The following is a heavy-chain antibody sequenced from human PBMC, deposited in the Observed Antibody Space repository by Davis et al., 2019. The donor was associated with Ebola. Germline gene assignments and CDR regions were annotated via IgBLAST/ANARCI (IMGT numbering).Heavy chain of an antibody. V-gene: IGHV1-46*01. D-gene: IGHD1-26*01. CDR1: GYTFTSHY. J-gene: IGHJ4*02. Sequence: ASVKVSCKASGYTFTSHYMHWVRQAPGQGLEWMGLITPRGDGTLYAQKFQGRITMTRDTSTSTDYMELSSLRSEDTAVYYCAREVGETKLDQWGQGTLVTVSS. CDR2: ITPRGDGT. CDR3: AREVGETKLDQ.